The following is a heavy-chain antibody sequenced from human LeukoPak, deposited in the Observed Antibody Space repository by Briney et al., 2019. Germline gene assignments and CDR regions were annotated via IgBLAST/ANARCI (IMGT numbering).Heavy chain of an antibody. CDR2: IYHNGGA. CDR3: ARDPRWLTPDCTSTSCYENYFDP. CDR1: GYSINNGYQ. J-gene: IGHJ5*02. D-gene: IGHD2-2*01. Sequence: SETLSLTRAVSGYSINNGYQWAWIRQSPGRGLEWIGSIYHNGGAHYNPSLRSRVVISVDTSNNQFSLRLSSVTVADAAVYYCARDPRWLTPDCTSTSCYENYFDPWGRGTLVTVSS. V-gene: IGHV4-38-2*02.